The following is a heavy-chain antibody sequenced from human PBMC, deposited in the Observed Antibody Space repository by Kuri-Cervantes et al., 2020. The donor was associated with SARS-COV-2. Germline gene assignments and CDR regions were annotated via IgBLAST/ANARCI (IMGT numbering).Heavy chain of an antibody. CDR3: ARDYSNYFDY. CDR1: GDSISSYH. CDR2: IYNSGGT. V-gene: IGHV4-59*01. D-gene: IGHD5-18*01. Sequence: GSLRLSCTVSGDSISSYHWNWIRQPPGKGLEWIGYIYNSGGTNYSPSLKSRVTISVDTSKNQFSLKLSSVTAADTAVYSCARDYSNYFDYWGQGTLVTVSS. J-gene: IGHJ4*02.